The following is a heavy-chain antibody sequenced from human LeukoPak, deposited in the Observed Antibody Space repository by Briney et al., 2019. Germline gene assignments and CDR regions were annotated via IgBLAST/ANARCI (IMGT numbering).Heavy chain of an antibody. V-gene: IGHV5-51*01. CDR1: GYTFTNFW. Sequence: GESLKISCKGSGYTFTNFWIGWVRLMPGKGLEWMGIIYPGDSDTRYSSSFQGQVTISADKSISTAYLQWSSLKASDTAMYYCARRLSSTPLYDYWGQGTLVTVSS. CDR3: ARRLSSTPLYDY. J-gene: IGHJ4*02. D-gene: IGHD2-2*01. CDR2: IYPGDSDT.